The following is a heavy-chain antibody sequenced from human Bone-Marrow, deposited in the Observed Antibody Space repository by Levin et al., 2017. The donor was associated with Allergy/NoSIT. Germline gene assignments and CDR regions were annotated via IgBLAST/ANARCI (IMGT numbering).Heavy chain of an antibody. Sequence: GESLKISCAASGFTFSKAWINWVRQAPGRGLEWVGRLKSHSVGGTVDYAAPVKGRFTISRDDSKNTTYLQMNSLKIEDTAVYYCTTDFFDSGGFYYFDYWSQGTLVTVSS. CDR3: TTDFFDSGGFYYFDY. J-gene: IGHJ4*02. V-gene: IGHV3-15*07. D-gene: IGHD3-22*01. CDR2: LKSHSVGGTV. CDR1: GFTFSKAW.